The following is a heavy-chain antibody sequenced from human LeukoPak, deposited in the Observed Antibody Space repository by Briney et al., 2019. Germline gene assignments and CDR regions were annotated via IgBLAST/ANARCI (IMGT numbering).Heavy chain of an antibody. CDR3: ASGRGNGWKPTYFQH. V-gene: IGHV1-69*02. J-gene: IGHJ1*01. D-gene: IGHD4-23*01. CDR1: GGTFSSYT. Sequence: ASVKVSCKASGGTFSSYTISWVRQAPGQGLEWMGRIIPILGIANYAQKFQGRVTITADKSTSTAYMELSSLRSEDTAVYYCASGRGNGWKPTYFQHGAQGTLVTVS. CDR2: IIPILGIA.